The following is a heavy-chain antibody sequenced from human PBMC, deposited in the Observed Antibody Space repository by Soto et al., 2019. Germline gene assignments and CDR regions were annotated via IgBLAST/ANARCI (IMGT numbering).Heavy chain of an antibody. CDR3: ARDFTVTRWFGAYNRCDP. CDR2: LQTDGSHP. V-gene: IGHV3-74*01. CDR1: GFTFDYYW. D-gene: IGHD4-4*01. J-gene: IGHJ5*02. Sequence: GGSLRLSCVASGFTFDYYWMHWVRQAPGEGLMWVSRLQTDGSHPDYADSVKGRFTISRDNAKNTLYLQMNNLRAEDTAVYYCARDFTVTRWFGAYNRCDPWRQGTLVTVAS.